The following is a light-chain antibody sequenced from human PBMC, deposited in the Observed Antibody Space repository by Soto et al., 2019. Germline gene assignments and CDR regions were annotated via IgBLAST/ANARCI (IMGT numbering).Light chain of an antibody. CDR2: QAS. J-gene: IGKJ1*01. V-gene: IGKV1-5*03. Sequence: DTPMTQSPSTLSGSVGDRVTLTCRASQTISSCLAWYQQKPGKAPKLLIYQASTLKSGVPSRFSGSGSGTEFTLTISSLQPDDFATYYCQHYNSYSEASGQRTKV. CDR3: QHYNSYSEA. CDR1: QTISSC.